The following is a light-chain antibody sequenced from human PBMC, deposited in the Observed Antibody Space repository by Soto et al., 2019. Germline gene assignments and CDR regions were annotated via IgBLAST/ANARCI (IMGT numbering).Light chain of an antibody. CDR1: QSISSY. CDR2: DAS. V-gene: IGKV3-11*01. J-gene: IGKJ5*01. CDR3: QQRSNWPPIT. Sequence: EVVLTQSPDTLSLPPGARATLSCRASQSISSYLAWYQQKPGQAPRLLIYDASSRATGIPARFSGSGSGTDFTLTISSLEPEDAAVYYGQQRSNWPPITFGQGTRLEIK.